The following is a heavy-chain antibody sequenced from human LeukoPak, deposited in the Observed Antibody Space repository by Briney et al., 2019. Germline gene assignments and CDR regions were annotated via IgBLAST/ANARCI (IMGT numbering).Heavy chain of an antibody. CDR2: ISYDGSNK. D-gene: IGHD6-25*01. Sequence: PGRSLRLSCAASGFTFSSYAMHWVPQAPGKGLEWVAVISYDGSNKYYADSVKGRFTISRDNSKHTLYLQMNSLRAEDTAVYYCARDKTGIAAVLDYWGQGTLVTVSS. V-gene: IGHV3-30*01. CDR1: GFTFSSYA. J-gene: IGHJ4*02. CDR3: ARDKTGIAAVLDY.